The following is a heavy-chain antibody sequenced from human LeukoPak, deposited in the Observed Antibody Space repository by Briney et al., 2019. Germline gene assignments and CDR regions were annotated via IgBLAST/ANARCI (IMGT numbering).Heavy chain of an antibody. CDR3: AKASWLSTADAVL. Sequence: GGSLRLSCVASGFTFSSYAMSWVRQAPPRGLEWVSSLRGDGETFYADSVKGRFTLSRDDSRNMVYLHLNNLRVEDTAVYYCAKASWLSTADAVLWGQGTVVTVS. V-gene: IGHV3-23*01. CDR1: GFTFSSYA. CDR2: LRGDGET. J-gene: IGHJ4*02. D-gene: IGHD2/OR15-2a*01.